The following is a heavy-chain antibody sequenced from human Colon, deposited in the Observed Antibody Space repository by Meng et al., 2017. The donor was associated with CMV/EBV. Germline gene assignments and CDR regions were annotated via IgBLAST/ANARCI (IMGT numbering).Heavy chain of an antibody. V-gene: IGHV3-74*01. Sequence: GESLKISCAACGFTFSSYDMHWVRQTPGKGLVWVSRISSDGSNTRYADSVKGRFTISRDNAKSTLCLQMNSLRAEDTAVYYCARDRGYYGSGSYVTGRGAFDIWGQGTTVTVSS. CDR2: ISSDGSNT. CDR3: ARDRGYYGSGSYVTGRGAFDI. CDR1: GFTFSSYD. J-gene: IGHJ3*02. D-gene: IGHD3-10*01.